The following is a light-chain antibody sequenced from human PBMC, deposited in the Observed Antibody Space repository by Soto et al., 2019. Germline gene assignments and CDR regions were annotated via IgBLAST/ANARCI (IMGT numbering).Light chain of an antibody. CDR2: DAS. CDR3: QQYNSYSPLT. V-gene: IGKV1-5*01. J-gene: IGKJ4*01. Sequence: DIQMTQSPSTLSASVGDRVTITCRASQSISSWLAWYQQKPGKAPKLLIYDASSLESGVPSRFSGSGSGTEFTLTISSLQPDDFATGYCQQYNSYSPLTVGGGTKVEIK. CDR1: QSISSW.